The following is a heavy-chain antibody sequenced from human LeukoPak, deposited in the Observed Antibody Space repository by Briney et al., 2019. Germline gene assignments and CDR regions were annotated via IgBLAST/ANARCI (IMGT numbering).Heavy chain of an antibody. J-gene: IGHJ4*02. CDR1: GFTFSSYA. D-gene: IGHD3-22*01. CDR2: ISGSGGST. CDR3: AKGPPWYYYDSSGYIFDY. V-gene: IGHV3-23*01. Sequence: RGSLRLSCAASGFTFSSYAMSWVRQAPGKGLEWVSAISGSGGSTYYADSVKGRFTISRDNSKNTLYLQMNSLRAEDTAVYYCAKGPPWYYYDSSGYIFDYWGQGTLVTVSS.